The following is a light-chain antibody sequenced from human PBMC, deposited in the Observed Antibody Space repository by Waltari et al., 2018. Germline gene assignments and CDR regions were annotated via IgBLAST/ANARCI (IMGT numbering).Light chain of an antibody. V-gene: IGKV1-16*01. CDR1: QVINKD. Sequence: DIQMTQSPSSLSTSVGDRVTITCRASQVINKDLAWFQQKPGNAPKSLIHGSSRLQSGVPSRFSGSASGTDFTLTISSLQPEDVGTYYCQQHENLPYSFGQGTKLEIK. J-gene: IGKJ2*03. CDR3: QQHENLPYS. CDR2: GSS.